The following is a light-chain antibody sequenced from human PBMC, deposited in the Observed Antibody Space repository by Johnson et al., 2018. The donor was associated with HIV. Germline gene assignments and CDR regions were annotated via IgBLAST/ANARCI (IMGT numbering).Light chain of an antibody. CDR3: GTWDTSLSAGGV. V-gene: IGLV1-51*02. Sequence: QSVLTQSPSVSAAPGQKVTISCSGSSSTIGNNYVSWYQVLPGTAPKLLIYKNNERPSGIPDRFSGSKSGTSATLGITGIQTGDEADYYCGTWDTSLSAGGVFGTGTKVTVL. CDR1: SSTIGNNY. J-gene: IGLJ1*01. CDR2: KNN.